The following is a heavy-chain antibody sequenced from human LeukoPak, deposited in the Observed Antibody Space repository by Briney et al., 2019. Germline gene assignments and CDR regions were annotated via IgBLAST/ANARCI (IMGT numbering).Heavy chain of an antibody. CDR3: ARARPGNPAQLLVDY. V-gene: IGHV3-21*01. D-gene: IGHD2/OR15-2a*01. Sequence: PGGSLRLSCAASGFTFSSYSMNWVRQAPGKGLEWVSSISSSSSYIYYADSVKGRFTISRDNAKNSLYLQMNSLRAEDTAVYYCARARPGNPAQLLVDYWGQGTLVTVSS. CDR2: ISSSSSYI. J-gene: IGHJ4*02. CDR1: GFTFSSYS.